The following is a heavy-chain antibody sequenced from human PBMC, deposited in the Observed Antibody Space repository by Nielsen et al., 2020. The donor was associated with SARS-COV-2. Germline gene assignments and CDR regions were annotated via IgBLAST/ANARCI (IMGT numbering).Heavy chain of an antibody. CDR3: ARDHQDCSSTSCYPHDAFDI. V-gene: IGHV3-33*01. CDR2: IWYDGSNK. D-gene: IGHD2-2*01. CDR1: GFTFSSYG. J-gene: IGHJ3*02. Sequence: GESLKISCAASGFTFSSYGMHWVRQAPGKGLEWVAVIWYDGSNKYYADSVKGRFTIPRDNSKNTLYLQMNSLRAEDTAVYYCARDHQDCSSTSCYPHDAFDIWGQGTMVTVSS.